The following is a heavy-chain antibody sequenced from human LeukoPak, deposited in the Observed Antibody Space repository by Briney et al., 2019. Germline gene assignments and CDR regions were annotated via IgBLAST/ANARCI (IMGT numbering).Heavy chain of an antibody. D-gene: IGHD6-19*01. J-gene: IGHJ5*02. Sequence: PGGSLRLSRAASGFTFSNHWMTWVRQAPVKGLEWVAHIKHDGSDKYYVDSVKGRFSISRDNAKNSLYLQMTSLRAEDTAVYYCARIVIAVPGRDRFDPWGQGTLVTVSS. CDR1: GFTFSNHW. CDR3: ARIVIAVPGRDRFDP. V-gene: IGHV3-7*04. CDR2: IKHDGSDK.